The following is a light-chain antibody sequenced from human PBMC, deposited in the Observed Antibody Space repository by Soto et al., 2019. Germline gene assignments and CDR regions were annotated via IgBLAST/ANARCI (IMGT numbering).Light chain of an antibody. J-gene: IGKJ2*01. V-gene: IGKV3-11*01. CDR1: QSIRNY. CDR2: DVS. CDR3: QQRTDWLYT. Sequence: EIVLTQSPASLSLSPGERATLSCRASQSIRNYLTWYQQKPGQAPRLLIYDVSNRATGIPARFSASGSGTDFTLTISGLAPEDFAVYYCQQRTDWLYTFGQWTKLEIK.